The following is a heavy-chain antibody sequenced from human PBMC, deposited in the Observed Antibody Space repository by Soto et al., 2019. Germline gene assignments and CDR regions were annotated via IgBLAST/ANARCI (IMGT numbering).Heavy chain of an antibody. J-gene: IGHJ6*02. CDR1: GVSIMKSGYS. V-gene: IGHV4-30-2*01. CDR3: ARETDYDFSTRQTFYYYGMDI. D-gene: IGHD3-3*01. Sequence: PSETLSLTCAVSGVSIMKSGYSWSWIRQPPGKGPEWIGCIYHSGSTYYNPSLKSRVSISVDRSKNQFSLKLSSVTAADTAVYYCARETDYDFSTRQTFYYYGMDIWGQGTPVTVSS. CDR2: IYHSGST.